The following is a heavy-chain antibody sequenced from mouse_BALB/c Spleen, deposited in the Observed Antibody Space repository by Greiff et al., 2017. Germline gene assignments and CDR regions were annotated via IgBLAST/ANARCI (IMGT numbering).Heavy chain of an antibody. Sequence: VQLQQSGAELVKPGASVKLSCTASGFNITDTYMHWVKQRPEQGLEWIGRIDPANGNTKYDPKFQGKATITADTSSNTAYLQLSSLTSEDTAVYYCAHDGYAMDYWGQGTSVTVSS. CDR1: GFNITDTY. V-gene: IGHV14-3*02. J-gene: IGHJ4*01. CDR2: IDPANGNT. CDR3: AHDGYAMDY.